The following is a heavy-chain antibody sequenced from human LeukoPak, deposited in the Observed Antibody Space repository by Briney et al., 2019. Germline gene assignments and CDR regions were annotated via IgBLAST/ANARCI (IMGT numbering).Heavy chain of an antibody. Sequence: ASVKVSCKASGYTFTSYGISWVRQAPGQGLEWTGWISAYNGNTNYAQKLQGRVTMTTDTSTSTAYMGLRSLRSDDTAVYYCARDPGTVTGTTFGFDYWGQGTLVTVSS. CDR1: GYTFTSYG. V-gene: IGHV1-18*01. D-gene: IGHD1-7*01. CDR3: ARDPGTVTGTTFGFDY. CDR2: ISAYNGNT. J-gene: IGHJ4*02.